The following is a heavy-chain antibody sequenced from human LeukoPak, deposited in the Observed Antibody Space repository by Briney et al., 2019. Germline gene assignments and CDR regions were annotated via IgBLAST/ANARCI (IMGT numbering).Heavy chain of an antibody. CDR3: AGRGQRYFGD. D-gene: IGHD3-10*01. J-gene: IGHJ1*01. CDR1: GFSFSSYA. V-gene: IGHV4-4*08. CDR2: IYRFGNT. Sequence: PLGSLRLSCAASGFSFSSYAMHWVRQPPGKGLEWIGYIYRFGNTDYNPSLMRRVTISLDTPKKQLSLNLTSVTAADTAVYYCAGRGQRYFGDWGQGTLVTVSS.